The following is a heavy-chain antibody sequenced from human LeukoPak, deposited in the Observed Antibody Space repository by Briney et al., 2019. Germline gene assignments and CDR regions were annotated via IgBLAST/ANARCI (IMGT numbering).Heavy chain of an antibody. CDR1: GGSFSGYY. V-gene: IGHV4-34*01. CDR3: ARALNIPGYSSSWYSYYYYMDV. D-gene: IGHD6-13*01. Sequence: PSETPSLTCAVYGGSFSGYYWSWIRQPPGKGLEWIGEINHSGSTNYNPSLKSRVTISVDTSKNQFSLKLSSVTAADTAVYYCARALNIPGYSSSWYSYYYYMDVWGKGTTVTVSS. CDR2: INHSGST. J-gene: IGHJ6*03.